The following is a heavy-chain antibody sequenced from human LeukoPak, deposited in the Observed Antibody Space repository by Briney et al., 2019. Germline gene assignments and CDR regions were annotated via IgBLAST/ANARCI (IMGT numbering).Heavy chain of an antibody. CDR2: IQQDGSEQ. CDR1: GFTFSSYW. V-gene: IGHV3-7*05. CDR3: AREGREGYNYPALDY. Sequence: PGGSLRLSCTASGFTFSSYWMSWVRQAPGKGLEWVANIQQDGSEQYYVDSVKGRFTISRDNAKNSLYLQMNSLRDEDTAVYYCAREGREGYNYPALDYWGQGIAVTVSS. J-gene: IGHJ4*02. D-gene: IGHD5-24*01.